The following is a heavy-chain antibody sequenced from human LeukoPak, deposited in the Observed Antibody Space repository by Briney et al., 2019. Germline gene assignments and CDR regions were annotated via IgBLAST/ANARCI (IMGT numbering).Heavy chain of an antibody. J-gene: IGHJ4*02. CDR3: ARRPRYCSSTSCYPHYYFDY. V-gene: IGHV3-7*01. CDR2: IKQDGSEK. CDR1: GFTFSSYW. Sequence: GGSLRLSCAASGFTFSSYWMSWVRQAPGKGLEWVANIKQDGSEKYYVDSEKGRFTISRDNAKNSLYLQMNSLRAEDTAVYYCARRPRYCSSTSCYPHYYFDYWGQGTLVTVSS. D-gene: IGHD2-2*01.